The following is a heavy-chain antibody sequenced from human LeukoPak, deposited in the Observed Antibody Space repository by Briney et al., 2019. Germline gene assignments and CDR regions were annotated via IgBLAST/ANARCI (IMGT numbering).Heavy chain of an antibody. J-gene: IGHJ2*01. D-gene: IGHD6-19*01. CDR3: ARLGEQWLVRFDWYSDL. Sequence: PSETLSLTCTVSGGSISSYYWSWIRQPPGKGLEWIGYIYYSGSTNYNPSLKSRVTISVDTSKNQFSLKLSSVTAADTAVYYCARLGEQWLVRFDWYSDLWGRGTLVTVSS. V-gene: IGHV4-59*08. CDR2: IYYSGST. CDR1: GGSISSYY.